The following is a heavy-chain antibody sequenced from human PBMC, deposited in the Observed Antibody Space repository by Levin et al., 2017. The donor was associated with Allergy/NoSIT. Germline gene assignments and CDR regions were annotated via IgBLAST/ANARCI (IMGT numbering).Heavy chain of an antibody. CDR3: VRDSMYKMDV. CDR2: IYSDGSST. Sequence: GESLKISCAASGFTFSDYWMHWVRQSPGKGLVWVSRIYSDGSSTIYADSVKGRFTISRDNAKNTLYLQMNSLRDEDTAVYYCVRDSMYKMDVWGPGATVTVSS. J-gene: IGHJ6*02. V-gene: IGHV3-74*01. CDR1: GFTFSDYW. D-gene: IGHD1-1*01.